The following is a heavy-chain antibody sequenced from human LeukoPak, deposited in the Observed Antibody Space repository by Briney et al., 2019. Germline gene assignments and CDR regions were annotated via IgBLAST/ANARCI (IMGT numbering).Heavy chain of an antibody. V-gene: IGHV4-34*01. D-gene: IGHD1-26*01. CDR1: GESFSGYY. CDR2: INHSGST. CDR3: ARVGNY. J-gene: IGHJ4*02. Sequence: SETLSLTCAVYGESFSGYYWSWIRQPPGKGLEWIGEINHSGSTNYNPSLKSRVTISVDTSKNQFSLKLSSVTAADTAVYYCARVGNYWGQGTLVTVSS.